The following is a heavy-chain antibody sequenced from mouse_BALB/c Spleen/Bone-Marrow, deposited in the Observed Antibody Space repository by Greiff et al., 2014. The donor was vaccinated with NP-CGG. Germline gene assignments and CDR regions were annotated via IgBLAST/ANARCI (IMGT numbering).Heavy chain of an antibody. V-gene: IGHV1-87*01. CDR1: GHTFTSYW. J-gene: IGHJ2*01. CDR2: IYPGDGDT. Sequence: QVQLQQPGAELARPGASVKLSCKASGHTFTSYWMQWVKQRPGQGLEWIGAIYPGDGDTRYTQKFKGKATLTADKSSSTAYMQLSSLASEDSAVYYCASQGDYGSFDYWGQGTTLTVSS. CDR3: ASQGDYGSFDY. D-gene: IGHD1-1*02.